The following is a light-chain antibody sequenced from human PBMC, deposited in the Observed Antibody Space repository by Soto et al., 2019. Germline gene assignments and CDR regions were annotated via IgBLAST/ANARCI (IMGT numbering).Light chain of an antibody. Sequence: EIVLTQSPGTLSLSPGERATLSCRASQRINSYYLACYQHKPGQAPRLLIYSTSSMATGIPDRFSGSGSGTDFTLTISRLEPEDCAVYYCQQYGSTLTWTFGQGTKVEFK. V-gene: IGKV3-20*01. CDR3: QQYGSTLTWT. CDR2: STS. CDR1: QRINSYY. J-gene: IGKJ1*01.